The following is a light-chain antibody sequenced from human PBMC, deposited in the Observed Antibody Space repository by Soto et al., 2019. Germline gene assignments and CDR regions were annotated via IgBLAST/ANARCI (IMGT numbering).Light chain of an antibody. CDR3: QQYGSSPWT. V-gene: IGKV3-20*01. J-gene: IGKJ1*01. CDR1: QSVRSSY. Sequence: EIVLTRSPGTLSLSPGERATLSCRASQSVRSSYLAWYQQNPGQPPRLLIYDATNRATGIPDRFSGSGSGTDFTLTISRREPEDFAVYYCQQYGSSPWTFGQGTKVEIK. CDR2: DAT.